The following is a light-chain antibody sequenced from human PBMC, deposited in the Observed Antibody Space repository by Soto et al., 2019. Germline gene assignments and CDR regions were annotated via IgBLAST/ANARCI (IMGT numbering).Light chain of an antibody. CDR3: FSFTTDWTHV. CDR2: EVS. CDR1: SSDIGAYNY. V-gene: IGLV2-14*01. J-gene: IGLJ1*01. Sequence: QFVLAQPASVSGSPGQSITISCTGSSSDIGAYNYVSWFQQYPGKAPKLIISEVSNRPSGVSNRFSGSKSGTAASLTISGLQTEDEADYFCFSFTTDWTHVFGTGTKVTVL.